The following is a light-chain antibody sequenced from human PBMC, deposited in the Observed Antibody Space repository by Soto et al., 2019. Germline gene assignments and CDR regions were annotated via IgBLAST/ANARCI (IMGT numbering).Light chain of an antibody. V-gene: IGLV2-14*01. CDR2: DVS. CDR1: SSDVGGYNY. Sequence: QSVLTQSASVSGSPGQSITISCTGTSSDVGGYNYVSWYQQHQGKAPKLIIYDVSNRPSGVSTRFSGSKSGNTASLTISGLQGEDEADYSCSSYTSTSSWVFGGGTKLTVL. CDR3: SSYTSTSSWV. J-gene: IGLJ3*02.